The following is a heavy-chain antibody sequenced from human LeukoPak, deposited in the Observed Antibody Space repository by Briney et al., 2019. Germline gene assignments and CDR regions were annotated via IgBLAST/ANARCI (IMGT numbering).Heavy chain of an antibody. CDR2: IYYSGST. CDR1: GGSISSYY. D-gene: IGHD5-12*01. CDR3: ARSGGYSGYDKKGRFDY. V-gene: IGHV4-59*01. Sequence: SETLSLTCTVSGGSISSYYWSWIRQPPGKGLEWIGYIYYSGSTNYNPSLKSRVTISVDTSKNQFSLKLSSVTAADTAVYYCARSGGYSGYDKKGRFDYWGQGTLVTVSS. J-gene: IGHJ4*02.